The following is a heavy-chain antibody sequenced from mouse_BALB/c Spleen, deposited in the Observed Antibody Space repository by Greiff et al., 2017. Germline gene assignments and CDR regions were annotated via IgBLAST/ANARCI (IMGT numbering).Heavy chain of an antibody. J-gene: IGHJ3*01. Sequence: DVMLVESGGGLVKPGGSLKLSCAASGFTFSSYTMSWVRQTPEKRLEWVATISSGGGNTYYPDSVKGRFTISRDNAKNNLYLQMSSLRSEDTALYYCARYLYGSLFAYWGQGTLVTVSA. CDR2: ISSGGGNT. V-gene: IGHV5-9*03. CDR1: GFTFSSYT. D-gene: IGHD1-1*01. CDR3: ARYLYGSLFAY.